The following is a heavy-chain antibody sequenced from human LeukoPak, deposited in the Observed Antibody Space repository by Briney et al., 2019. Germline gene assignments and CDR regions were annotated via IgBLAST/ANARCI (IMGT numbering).Heavy chain of an antibody. Sequence: PGGSLRLSCAASGFTFSSYEMNWVRQAPGKGLEWVSYISSSGSTIYYADSVKGRFTFSRDNAKNSLYLQMNSLRAEDTAVYYCARELGGSHDAYFDYWGQGTLVTVSS. CDR3: ARELGGSHDAYFDY. CDR2: ISSSGSTI. V-gene: IGHV3-48*03. CDR1: GFTFSSYE. J-gene: IGHJ4*02. D-gene: IGHD1-26*01.